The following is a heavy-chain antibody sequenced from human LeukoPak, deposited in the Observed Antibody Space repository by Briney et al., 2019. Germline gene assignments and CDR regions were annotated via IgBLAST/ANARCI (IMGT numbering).Heavy chain of an antibody. Sequence: SQTLSLTCAVSGGSISSGGYSWSWIRQPPGKGLEWIGYIYHSGSTYYNPSLKSRVTISVGRSKNQFSLKLSSVTAADTAVYYCARLYDSSLNDAFDIWGQGTMATVSS. CDR3: ARLYDSSLNDAFDI. J-gene: IGHJ3*02. V-gene: IGHV4-30-2*01. D-gene: IGHD3-22*01. CDR1: GGSISSGGYS. CDR2: IYHSGST.